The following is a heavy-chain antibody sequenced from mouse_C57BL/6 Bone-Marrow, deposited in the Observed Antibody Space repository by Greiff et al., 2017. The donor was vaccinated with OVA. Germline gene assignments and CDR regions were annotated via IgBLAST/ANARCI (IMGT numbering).Heavy chain of an antibody. CDR3: TTGYYSNFWFAY. Sequence: VQLQQSGAELVRPGASVKLSCTASGFNIKADYMHWVKQRPEQGLEWIGWIDPENGDTEYASKFQGKATITADTSSNTAYLQLSSLTSEDTAVYYCTTGYYSNFWFAYWGQGTLVTVSA. CDR2: IDPENGDT. J-gene: IGHJ3*01. CDR1: GFNIKADY. V-gene: IGHV14-4*01. D-gene: IGHD2-5*01.